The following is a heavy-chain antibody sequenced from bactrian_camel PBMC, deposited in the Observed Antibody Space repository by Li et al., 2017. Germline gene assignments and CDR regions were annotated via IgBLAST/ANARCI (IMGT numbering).Heavy chain of an antibody. CDR2: IDSDGSQ. CDR1: GDTIGRYC. CDR3: AALYDCPSVSWFRTIRGKFGY. J-gene: IGHJ6*01. Sequence: QLVESGGGSVQVGGSLRLSCVASGDTIGRYCMGWFRQIPDKEREGVATIDSDGSQSYADSVKGRFIIFQDAKNTLYLQMNSLKPEDTAMYYCAALYDCPSVSWFRTIRGKFGYWGQGTQVTVS. V-gene: IGHV3S55*01. D-gene: IGHD4*01.